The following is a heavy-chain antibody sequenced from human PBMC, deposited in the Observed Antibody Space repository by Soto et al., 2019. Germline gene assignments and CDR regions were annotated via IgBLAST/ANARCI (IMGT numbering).Heavy chain of an antibody. V-gene: IGHV1-18*04. CDR2: IGFYHTQT. J-gene: IGHJ4*02. D-gene: IGHD3-22*01. CDR1: GYTFPDYG. Sequence: QIQMVQSGAEIKEPGASVKVSCKTSGYTFPDYGIDWVRQAPGQGLQWMGWIGFYHTQTKYTPQFQDRVAITSDTSTRTVYMELRSLRSDDTATYYCVIHDKRISLDHWGPGIRITVSS. CDR3: VIHDKRISLDH.